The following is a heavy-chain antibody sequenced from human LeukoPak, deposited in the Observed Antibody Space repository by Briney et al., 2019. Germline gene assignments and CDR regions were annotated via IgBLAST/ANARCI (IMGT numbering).Heavy chain of an antibody. J-gene: IGHJ4*02. CDR1: GGSISSYQ. CDR2: IHTRGST. CDR3: ARHNGRDDY. V-gene: IGHV4-4*09. D-gene: IGHD2-8*01. Sequence: SETLSLTCTVSGGSISSYQWSWIRQAPGKGLEWIGYIHTRGSTIYSPSLKSRVTMSIDTSENRFSLKLSSVTAADTAVYYCARHNGRDDYWGQGTLVTVSS.